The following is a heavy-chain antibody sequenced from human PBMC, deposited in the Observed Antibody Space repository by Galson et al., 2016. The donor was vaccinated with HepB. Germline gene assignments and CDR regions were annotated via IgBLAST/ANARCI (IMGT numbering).Heavy chain of an antibody. CDR3: ASLPSVPGIPLYFDS. CDR2: IFTSGTP. J-gene: IGHJ4*02. CDR1: GGSISSGSHY. V-gene: IGHV4-61*02. D-gene: IGHD6-19*01. Sequence: TLSLTCTVSGGSISSGSHYWSWIRQPAGQQLEWIGRIFTSGTPNYNPSLKSRVTMSVDTSKNQFSLNLTSVTAADTAVYYCASLPSVPGIPLYFDSWGRGTLVTASS.